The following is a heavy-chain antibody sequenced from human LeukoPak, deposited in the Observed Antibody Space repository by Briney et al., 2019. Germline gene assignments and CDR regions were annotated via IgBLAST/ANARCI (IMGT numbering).Heavy chain of an antibody. D-gene: IGHD5-24*01. CDR2: ISFDASNK. V-gene: IGHV3-30*18. CDR1: RFTFTCYG. Sequence: GRSLRLSCAASRFTFTCYGMRWVRQAPGKGLEWLAVISFDASNKYYADSVKGRFTISRDNSKDTLYLQMNSLRAEDTAVYYCAKSRVRDHYYYYGMDVWGQGTTVTVSS. J-gene: IGHJ6*02. CDR3: AKSRVRDHYYYYGMDV.